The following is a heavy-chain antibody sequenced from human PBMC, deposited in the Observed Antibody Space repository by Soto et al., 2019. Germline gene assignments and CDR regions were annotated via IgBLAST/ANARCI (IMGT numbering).Heavy chain of an antibody. D-gene: IGHD3-10*01. CDR1: GGSISSGGYY. CDR3: ARDHYSGSYVEDNWFDP. Sequence: PSETLSLTCTVSGGSISSGGYYWSWIRQHPGKGLEWIGYIYYSGSTYYNPSLKSRVTISVDTSKNQFSLKLSSVTAADTAVYYCARDHYSGSYVEDNWFDPWGQGTLVTVSS. J-gene: IGHJ5*02. CDR2: IYYSGST. V-gene: IGHV4-31*03.